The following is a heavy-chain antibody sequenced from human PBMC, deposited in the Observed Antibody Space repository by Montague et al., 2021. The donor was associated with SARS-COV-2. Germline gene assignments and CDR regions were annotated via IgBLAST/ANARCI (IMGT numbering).Heavy chain of an antibody. Sequence: SLRLSCAASGFTVSSNYMIWVRQAPGKGLEWVSVIYTGGYTYYADSVKGRFTFSRDNSKNTLYLQMNSLRAEDTAVYYCARDSHPYGMDVWGQRTTVIVSS. CDR3: ARDSHPYGMDV. J-gene: IGHJ6*02. V-gene: IGHV3-53*01. CDR1: GFTVSSNY. CDR2: IYTGGYT.